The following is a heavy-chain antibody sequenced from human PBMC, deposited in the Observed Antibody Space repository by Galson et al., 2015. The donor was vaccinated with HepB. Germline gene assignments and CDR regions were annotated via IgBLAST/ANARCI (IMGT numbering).Heavy chain of an antibody. Sequence: SLRLSCAASGFTFNNYAMSWVRQAPGKGLEWVSITSRSGDNTYYADSVKGRFTVSRDNSKNILYVQMKSLRVEDTAVYFCARSSEPSFYYDGRGFWGFDHWGRGTLLTVSS. CDR3: ARSSEPSFYYDGRGFWGFDH. V-gene: IGHV3-23*01. CDR1: GFTFNNYA. D-gene: IGHD3-22*01. CDR2: TSRSGDNT. J-gene: IGHJ4*02.